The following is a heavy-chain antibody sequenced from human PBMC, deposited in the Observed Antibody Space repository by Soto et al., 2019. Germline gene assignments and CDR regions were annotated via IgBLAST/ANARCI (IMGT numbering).Heavy chain of an antibody. J-gene: IGHJ4*02. D-gene: IGHD2-2*01. CDR3: AIEYCATTSCYGGDY. CDR1: GDTLATYG. CDR2: ISTDNGDT. V-gene: IGHV1-18*01. Sequence: QVQLVQSGSEVKQPGASVKVSCKASGDTLATYGISWVRQAPGQGLEWMGWISTDNGDTKYEQKFQGRVTMTTDTSMNTAYMDLRSLRSDDTAIYYCAIEYCATTSCYGGDYWGQGTLVAVSS.